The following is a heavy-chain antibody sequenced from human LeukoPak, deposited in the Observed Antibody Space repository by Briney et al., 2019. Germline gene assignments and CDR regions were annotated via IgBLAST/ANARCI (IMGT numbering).Heavy chain of an antibody. D-gene: IGHD3-10*01. CDR3: TVFRMSSRPWFGESRGYFQD. Sequence: GGSLRLSCVASGFTFSSYSMNWVRQAPGKGLEWVSSITGSSSYIYYADSVKGRSTISRDNAKNSLYLQMNSLRPEDTAIYYCTVFRMSSRPWFGESRGYFQDWGQGTLVTVSS. V-gene: IGHV3-21*06. J-gene: IGHJ1*01. CDR2: ITGSSSYI. CDR1: GFTFSSYS.